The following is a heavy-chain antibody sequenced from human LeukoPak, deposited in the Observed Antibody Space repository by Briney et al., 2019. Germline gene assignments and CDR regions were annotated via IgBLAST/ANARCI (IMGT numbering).Heavy chain of an antibody. Sequence: GGSLRLSCAASGFTFSSYAMSWVRQAPGMGLEWVSAISGSGGSTYYADSVKGRFTISRDNSKNTLYLQMNSLRAEDTAVYYCAKLTNYDILTGYSVIDYWGQGTLVTVSS. V-gene: IGHV3-23*01. CDR2: ISGSGGST. CDR1: GFTFSSYA. CDR3: AKLTNYDILTGYSVIDY. J-gene: IGHJ4*02. D-gene: IGHD3-9*01.